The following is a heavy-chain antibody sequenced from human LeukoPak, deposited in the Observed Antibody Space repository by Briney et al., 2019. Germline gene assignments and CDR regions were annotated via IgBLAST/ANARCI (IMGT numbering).Heavy chain of an antibody. D-gene: IGHD6-19*01. J-gene: IGHJ4*02. CDR2: IYYSGST. Sequence: PSETLSLTCTVSGGSISSSNYYWGWIRQPPGKGLEWIGSIYYSGSTYYNPSLKSRVTISVDTSRNQFSLNVSSVTAADTAVYYCARVLPYSSGWGVDHWGQGTLVTVSS. CDR3: ARVLPYSSGWGVDH. CDR1: GGSISSSNYY. V-gene: IGHV4-39*07.